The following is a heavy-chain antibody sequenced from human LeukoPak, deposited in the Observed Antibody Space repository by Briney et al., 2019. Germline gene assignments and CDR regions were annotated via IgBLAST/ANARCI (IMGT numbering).Heavy chain of an antibody. D-gene: IGHD6-13*01. CDR3: AKGQPGYSSSWYYFDY. CDR2: ISGSGGST. J-gene: IGHJ4*02. Sequence: GGSLRLSCAASGFTFSSYAMSWVRQAPGKGLEWVSAISGSGGSTYYADSVMGRFTISRDNSKNTLYLQMNSLRAEDTAVYYCAKGQPGYSSSWYYFDYWGQGTLVTVSS. V-gene: IGHV3-23*01. CDR1: GFTFSSYA.